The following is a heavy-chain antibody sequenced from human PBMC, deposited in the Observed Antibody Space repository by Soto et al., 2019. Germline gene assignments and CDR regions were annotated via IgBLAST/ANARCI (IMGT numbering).Heavy chain of an antibody. Sequence: SETLSLTCIVSGAALNSGNYYWSWIRHVPGKGLEWIGHRYVTGAVDYNPSLRDRITISQDTSERQFSLNLRLVTAADTAVYYCARLRIATNNYKWFDPWGQGTLVTVSS. V-gene: IGHV4-31*03. CDR2: RYVTGAV. CDR3: ARLRIATNNYKWFDP. J-gene: IGHJ5*02. CDR1: GAALNSGNYY. D-gene: IGHD2-21*01.